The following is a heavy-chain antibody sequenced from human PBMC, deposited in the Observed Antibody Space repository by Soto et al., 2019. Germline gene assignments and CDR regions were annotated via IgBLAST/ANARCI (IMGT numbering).Heavy chain of an antibody. V-gene: IGHV1-69*13. CDR2: IIPIFGTA. J-gene: IGHJ4*02. CDR1: GGTFSSYA. Sequence: ASVKVSCKASGGTFSSYAISWVRQAPGQGLEWMGGIIPIFGTANYAQKFQGRVTITADESTSTAYMELSSLRSEDTAVYYCARDYYDSSGFDYWGQGTLVTVSS. CDR3: ARDYYDSSGFDY. D-gene: IGHD3-22*01.